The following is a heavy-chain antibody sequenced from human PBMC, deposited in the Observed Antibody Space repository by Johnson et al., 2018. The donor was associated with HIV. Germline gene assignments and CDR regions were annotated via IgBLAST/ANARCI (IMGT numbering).Heavy chain of an antibody. D-gene: IGHD5-12*01. J-gene: IGHJ3*02. V-gene: IGHV3-33*06. CDR1: GFTFSSYG. CDR3: AKDLRQVDVNDVLDI. Sequence: QVQLVESGGGVVQPGRSLRLSCAASGFTFSSYGMHWVRQAPGKGLEWVAVIWYDGSNKYYADSVKGRFTISRDNSKNKLYLQMNSLRVEDTAVYYCAKDLRQVDVNDVLDIWGQGTVVSVSS. CDR2: IWYDGSNK.